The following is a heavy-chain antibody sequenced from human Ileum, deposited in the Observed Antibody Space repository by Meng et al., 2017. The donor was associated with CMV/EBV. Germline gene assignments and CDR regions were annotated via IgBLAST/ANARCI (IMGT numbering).Heavy chain of an antibody. CDR2: IYYSGRT. D-gene: IGHD3-10*01. CDR1: GCSFSSSSYY. Sequence: SETLSLTCTASGCSFSSSSYYWGWIRQPTGKGLEWIGSIYYSGRTYYNPSLKSCATASVDTSNNQFSHKLGSVTAAHTAVYCCAGSMVRGIKPYYYAIDVWGQGTMVTVSS. J-gene: IGHJ6*02. V-gene: IGHV4-39*07. CDR3: AGSMVRGIKPYYYAIDV.